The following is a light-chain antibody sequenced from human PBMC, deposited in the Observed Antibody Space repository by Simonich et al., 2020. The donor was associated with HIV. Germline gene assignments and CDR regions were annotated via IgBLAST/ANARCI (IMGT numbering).Light chain of an antibody. CDR1: KNVLYSATNKNY. V-gene: IGKV4-1*01. CDR2: CAS. Sequence: DILMTQSPDSLSVSLCERATINCKSSKNVLYSATNKNYLALYQQKPGQPPELLIYCASTRESGIPDRFSGSGSGTDFTLTISSLQAEDVAVYYCQQYYSSPHTFGQGTRLEIK. CDR3: QQYYSSPHT. J-gene: IGKJ2*01.